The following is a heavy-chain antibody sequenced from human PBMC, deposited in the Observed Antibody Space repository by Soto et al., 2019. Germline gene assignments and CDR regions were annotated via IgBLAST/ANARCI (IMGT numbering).Heavy chain of an antibody. CDR2: ISAYSGNT. V-gene: IGHV1-18*01. CDR1: GYTFKSFG. D-gene: IGHD1-7*01. Sequence: QVQLVQSGAEVKKPGASVKVTCTASGYTFKSFGVSWVRQAPGQGLEWMGWISAYSGNTNYEQKLPGRIPLTPDPSTSTAYTALSSLRSDATAIYYCARDHWNYVRSNWFDPWGQGSLVSVSS. J-gene: IGHJ5*02. CDR3: ARDHWNYVRSNWFDP.